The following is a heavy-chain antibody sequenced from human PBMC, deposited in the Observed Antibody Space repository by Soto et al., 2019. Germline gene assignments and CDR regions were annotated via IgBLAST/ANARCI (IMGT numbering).Heavy chain of an antibody. CDR2: IKSKADGETK. CDR1: GFTFSHGW. D-gene: IGHD5-12*01. V-gene: IGHV3-15*01. CDR3: CVIKRRDQYTTSGYWFNP. Sequence: GGSLRLSCAASGFTFSHGWMRWVRQDQGTGLEWVGRIKSKADGETKDYGAPVRGRFTISRDDSQDIFYLHMNSLRSEDTAVYYCCVIKRRDQYTTSGYWFNPWGPGTLVIVAS. J-gene: IGHJ5*02.